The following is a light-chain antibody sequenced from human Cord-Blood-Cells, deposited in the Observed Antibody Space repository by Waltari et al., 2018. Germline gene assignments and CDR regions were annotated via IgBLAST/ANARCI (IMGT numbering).Light chain of an antibody. V-gene: IGKV3-15*01. J-gene: IGKJ1*01. CDR2: GAS. CDR1: QSVSIN. CDR3: QQYNNWPRT. Sequence: EIVMTQSPATLSVSPGERATLSCRASQSVSINLAWYQPKPGQAPRLLIYGASTRATGIPARFSGSGSGTEFTLTISSLQSEDFAVYYCQQYNNWPRTFGQGTKVEIK.